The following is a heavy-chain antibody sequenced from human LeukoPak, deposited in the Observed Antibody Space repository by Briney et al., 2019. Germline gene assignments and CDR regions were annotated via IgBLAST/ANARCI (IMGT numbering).Heavy chain of an antibody. CDR3: VKTGDY. D-gene: IGHD3-9*01. CDR1: GFTFNNYG. CDR2: ISGSGGST. V-gene: IGHV3-23*01. J-gene: IGHJ4*02. Sequence: GGSLRLSCAASGFTFNNYGMTWVRQAPGKGLEWVSSISGSGGSTYYADSVKGRFTISRDNSKNTLYLQMNSLRAEDTAVYYCVKTGDYWGQGTLVTVSS.